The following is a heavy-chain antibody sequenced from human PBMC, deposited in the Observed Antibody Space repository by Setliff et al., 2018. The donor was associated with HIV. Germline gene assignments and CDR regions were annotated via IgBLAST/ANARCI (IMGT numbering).Heavy chain of an antibody. V-gene: IGHV3-23*01. D-gene: IGHD1-26*01. Sequence: QAGGSLRLSCAASGFIFSSYAMSWVRQAPGKGLEWVSTLSGSGGSPFYADSVKGRFTISRDNSKNTLYLQLNSLRAEDTAVYYCARDGGSSPSPVSDYYYYYMDVWGKGTTVTVSS. J-gene: IGHJ6*03. CDR3: ARDGGSSPSPVSDYYYYYMDV. CDR1: GFIFSSYA. CDR2: LSGSGGSP.